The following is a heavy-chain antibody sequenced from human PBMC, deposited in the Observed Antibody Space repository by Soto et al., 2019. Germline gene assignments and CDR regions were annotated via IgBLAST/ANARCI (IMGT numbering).Heavy chain of an antibody. D-gene: IGHD6-19*01. CDR1: GGSISGSY. V-gene: IGHV4-59*01. J-gene: IGHJ4*02. CDR2: VYYTGST. CDR3: ARSVAVPGAHIDY. Sequence: SETLSLTCSVSGGSISGSYWSWIRQSPGKGLEWLGYVYYTGSTNYSPSLRSRVSISVDTSKNEFSLRLSSVTAADTAVYFCARSVAVPGAHIDYWGQGTQVTGSS.